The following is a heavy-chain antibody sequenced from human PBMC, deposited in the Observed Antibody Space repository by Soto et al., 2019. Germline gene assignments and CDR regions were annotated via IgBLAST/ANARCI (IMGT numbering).Heavy chain of an antibody. CDR2: INEDGRII. CDR3: TRDIGGWGAY. J-gene: IGHJ4*02. CDR1: EFTFSTYT. V-gene: IGHV3-74*01. Sequence: SLRLSCAASEFTFSTYTMTWVRQAPGKGLMWVSRINEDGRIINYADSVKGRFTISRDNARDTLYLEMNSLRAEDTAIYYCTRDIGGWGAYWGQGALVTVSS. D-gene: IGHD3-10*01.